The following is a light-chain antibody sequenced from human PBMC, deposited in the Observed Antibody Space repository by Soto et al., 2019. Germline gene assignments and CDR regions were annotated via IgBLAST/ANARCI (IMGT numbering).Light chain of an antibody. Sequence: QSALTQPASVSGAPGQSITISCTGTSSDVGSYNLVSWYQQHPGKAPKLMIYEGSKRPSGVSNRFSGSKSTTTASLTISGHHAEDEADYYCCSYAGSSTYVFGTGTKLTVL. V-gene: IGLV2-23*01. CDR1: SSDVGSYNL. J-gene: IGLJ1*01. CDR2: EGS. CDR3: CSYAGSSTYV.